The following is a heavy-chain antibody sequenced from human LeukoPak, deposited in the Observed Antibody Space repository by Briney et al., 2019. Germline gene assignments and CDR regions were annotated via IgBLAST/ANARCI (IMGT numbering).Heavy chain of an antibody. J-gene: IGHJ4*02. CDR2: IYSDSNT. CDR3: AKESGALGAPLYDY. D-gene: IGHD4/OR15-4a*01. CDR1: GFSVSSSY. V-gene: IGHV3-53*01. Sequence: GGSLRLSCAASGFSVSSSYMSWVRQAPGKGLEWVSVIYSDSNTYYADSVKGRFTISRDNSKNTLYLQMNSLRAEDTAVYYCAKESGALGAPLYDYWGQGILVTGSS.